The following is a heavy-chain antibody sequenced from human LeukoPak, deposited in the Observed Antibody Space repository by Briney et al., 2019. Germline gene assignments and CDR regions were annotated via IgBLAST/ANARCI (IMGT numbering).Heavy chain of an antibody. V-gene: IGHV3-30*04. J-gene: IGHJ6*02. Sequence: PGGSLRLSCAASGFTFSSYAMHWVRQAPGKGLEWVAVISYDGSNKYYADSVKGRFTISRDNSKNTLYLQMNSLRAEDTAVYYCARGQYYDILAGYYGMDAWGQGTTVTVSS. CDR2: ISYDGSNK. CDR1: GFTFSSYA. CDR3: ARGQYYDILAGYYGMDA. D-gene: IGHD3-9*01.